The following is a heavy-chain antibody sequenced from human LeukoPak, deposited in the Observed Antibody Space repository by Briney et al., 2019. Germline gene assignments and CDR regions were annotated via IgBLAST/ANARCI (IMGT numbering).Heavy chain of an antibody. CDR3: ARVGSSSSGFGFDY. J-gene: IGHJ4*02. CDR1: GYSISSDFY. Sequence: SETLSLTCAVSGYSISSDFYWDWIRQPPGKGLEWIGSIYHSGSTYYAPSLKSRVAISLDTSKNQFSLKLNSVTAADTAVYYCARVGSSSSGFGFDYWGQGTLVTVSS. D-gene: IGHD6-6*01. V-gene: IGHV4-38-2*01. CDR2: IYHSGST.